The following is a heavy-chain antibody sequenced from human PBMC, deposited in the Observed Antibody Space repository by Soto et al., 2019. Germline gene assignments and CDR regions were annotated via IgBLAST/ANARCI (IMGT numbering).Heavy chain of an antibody. D-gene: IGHD1-26*01. CDR3: ARGEQYSGRIFDY. J-gene: IGHJ4*02. V-gene: IGHV6-1*01. CDR2: TYYRSKWYN. Sequence: QVQLQQSGPGLVKPSQTLSVTCGISGDSVSSNSAAWNWLRQSPSRGLEWLGRTYYRSKWYNDYAVSVESRITINPDTSKNHFSLKLNFVTPEDTAVYFCARGEQYSGRIFDYWGQGTLVTVSS. CDR1: GDSVSSNSAA.